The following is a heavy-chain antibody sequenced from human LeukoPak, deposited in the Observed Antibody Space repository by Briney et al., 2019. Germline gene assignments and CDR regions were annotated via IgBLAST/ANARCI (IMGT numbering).Heavy chain of an antibody. CDR1: GFTFSSYW. D-gene: IGHD6-19*01. CDR2: IKQDGSEK. CDR3: ASPQWLATENYFDY. J-gene: IGHJ4*02. V-gene: IGHV3-7*01. Sequence: GGSLRLSCAASGFTFSSYWMSWVRQAPGKGLEWVANIKQDGSEKYYVDSVKGRFTISRDNAKNSLYLQMNSLRAEDTAVYYCASPQWLATENYFDYWGQATLVTVSS.